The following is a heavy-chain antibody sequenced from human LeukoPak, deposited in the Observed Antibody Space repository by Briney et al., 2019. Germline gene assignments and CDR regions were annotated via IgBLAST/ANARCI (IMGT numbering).Heavy chain of an antibody. J-gene: IGHJ4*02. V-gene: IGHV3-30*18. CDR2: ISYDGSNK. Sequence: PGGSLRLSCAASGFTFTNYGMHWVRQAPGKGLEWVAVISYDGSNKYYADSVKGRFTISRDNSKNTLYLQMNSLRPEDTAVYFWAKNLPATVAVFDYGGQEPLATVSS. CDR3: AKNLPATVAVFDY. CDR1: GFTFTNYG. D-gene: IGHD4-23*01.